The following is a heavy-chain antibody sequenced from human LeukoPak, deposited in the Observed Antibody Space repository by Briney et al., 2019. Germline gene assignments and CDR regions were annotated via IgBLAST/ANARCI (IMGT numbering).Heavy chain of an antibody. CDR2: IYHSGST. Sequence: PSGTLSLTCAVSGGSISSSNWWSWVRQPPGKGLEWIGEIYHSGSTNYNPSLKSRVTISVDKSKNQFSLKLSSVTAADTAVYYCARLLRYCTGDKCYSRFDPWGQETLVTVSS. D-gene: IGHD2-15*01. CDR3: ARLLRYCTGDKCYSRFDP. V-gene: IGHV4-4*02. CDR1: GGSISSSNW. J-gene: IGHJ5*02.